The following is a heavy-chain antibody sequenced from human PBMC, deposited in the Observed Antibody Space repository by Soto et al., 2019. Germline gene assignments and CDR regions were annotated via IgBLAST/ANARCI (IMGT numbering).Heavy chain of an antibody. Sequence: QVQLVQSGAEVKKPGSSVKVSCKASGGSLSNYGISWVRQAPGQGLEWMGAIIPVFGTPNYAQKFQDRVTITADAFTTTVYMEVRSLTSEDTAVYYCARGDATKIVVTTYYAMDVWGQGTTVTVSS. CDR2: IIPVFGTP. V-gene: IGHV1-69*12. CDR1: GGSLSNYG. D-gene: IGHD3-22*01. CDR3: ARGDATKIVVTTYYAMDV. J-gene: IGHJ6*02.